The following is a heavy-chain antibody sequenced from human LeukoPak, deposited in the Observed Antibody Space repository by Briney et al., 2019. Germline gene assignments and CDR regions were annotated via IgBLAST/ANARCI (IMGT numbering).Heavy chain of an antibody. V-gene: IGHV4-59*01. CDR1: GGSISSYY. J-gene: IGHJ4*02. CDR2: IYYSGST. D-gene: IGHD3-3*01. CDR3: TRDMEYPGAGFDY. Sequence: SETLSLTCTVSGGSISSYYWSWIRQPPGKGLEWIGYIYYSGSTNYNPSLKSRVTISVDTSKNQFSLKLTSVTAADTAMYYCTRDMEYPGAGFDYWGQGTLVTVSS.